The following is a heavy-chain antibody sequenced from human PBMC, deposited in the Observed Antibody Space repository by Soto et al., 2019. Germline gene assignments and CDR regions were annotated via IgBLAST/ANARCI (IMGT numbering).Heavy chain of an antibody. CDR2: ISYSGST. Sequence: SETLSLPCTISGDSINNYFWNWIRQSPGKGLEWIGYISYSGSTSYNPSLQSRVTISSDTSKNQFSLELSSVTAADTAAHYCARARQTDTGRVLDLWGQGTPDTVSS. V-gene: IGHV4-59*01. D-gene: IGHD5-18*01. CDR1: GDSINNYF. J-gene: IGHJ6*02. CDR3: ARARQTDTGRVLDL.